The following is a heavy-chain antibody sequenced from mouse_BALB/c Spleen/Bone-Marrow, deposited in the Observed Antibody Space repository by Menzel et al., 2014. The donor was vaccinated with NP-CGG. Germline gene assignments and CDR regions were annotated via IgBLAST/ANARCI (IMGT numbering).Heavy chain of an antibody. CDR3: GRGDDYDGDFDR. CDR2: INPYNGDT. CDR1: GYSFTGYF. Sequence: VHVKQSGPELVKPGASVKISCKASGYSFTGYFMNWVKQSHGKSLEWIGRINPYNGDTFYNQKFKGKATLTVDKSSSTAHMKLLSLTSEDSAVYYCGRGDDYDGDFDRWGQGTTLTVSS. D-gene: IGHD2-4*01. J-gene: IGHJ2*01. V-gene: IGHV1-37*01.